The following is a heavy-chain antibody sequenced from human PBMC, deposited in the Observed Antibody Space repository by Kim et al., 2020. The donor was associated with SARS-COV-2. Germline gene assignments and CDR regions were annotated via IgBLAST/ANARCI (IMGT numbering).Heavy chain of an antibody. CDR1: GYTFTSYH. J-gene: IGHJ4*02. Sequence: ASVKVSCKASGYTFTSYHIHWVRQAPGQGLEWMGIVNPNGGGTSYAQEFQGRVTLTRDTSTSTVYMELSSLRSEDTAVYYCARLAAPLYYWGQGTLVTVS. D-gene: IGHD2-15*01. CDR3: ARLAAPLYY. V-gene: IGHV1-46*01. CDR2: VNPNGGGT.